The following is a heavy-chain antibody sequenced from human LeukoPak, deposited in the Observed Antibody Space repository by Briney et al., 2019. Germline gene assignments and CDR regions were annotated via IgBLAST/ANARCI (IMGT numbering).Heavy chain of an antibody. CDR1: GFTFSSDA. Sequence: GGPLRLSCAASGFTFSSDAMSWGRQSPGKGLEWVSAISVSGAETYYADSVKGRFTISRDNSKNTVYLQMNSLRAEETALYSCTKHLGGGQRCFDYWGQGTLVTVSS. D-gene: IGHD6-25*01. CDR3: TKHLGGGQRCFDY. CDR2: ISVSGAET. V-gene: IGHV3-23*01. J-gene: IGHJ4*02.